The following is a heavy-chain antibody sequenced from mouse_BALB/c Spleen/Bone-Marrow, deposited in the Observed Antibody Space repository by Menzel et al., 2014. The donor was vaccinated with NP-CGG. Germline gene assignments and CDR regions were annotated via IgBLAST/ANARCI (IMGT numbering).Heavy chain of an antibody. D-gene: IGHD3-1*01. V-gene: IGHV5-12-2*01. CDR3: ARQLGLRWAMDY. CDR2: ISNGGGST. J-gene: IGHJ4*01. Sequence: EVQLVESGGGLVQPGGSLKLSCAASGFTFSSYTVSWVHQTPEKRLEWVAYISNGGGSTYYPDTVKGRFTISRDNAKNTLYLQMSSLKSEDTAMYYCARQLGLRWAMDYWGQGTSVTVSS. CDR1: GFTFSSYT.